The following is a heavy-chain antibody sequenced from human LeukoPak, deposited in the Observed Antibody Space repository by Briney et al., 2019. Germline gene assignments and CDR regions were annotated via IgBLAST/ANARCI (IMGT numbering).Heavy chain of an antibody. CDR1: GFTFSSYV. D-gene: IGHD2-21*02. J-gene: IGHJ4*02. CDR3: AKAPHIVVVTAILRFDY. CDR2: ICGSGGST. Sequence: GGSLRLSCAASGFTFSSYVMSWVRQAPGKGLEWVSAICGSGGSTNYADSVKGRVTISRDNSKTTLYLQMHSLRAEDTAVYYCAKAPHIVVVTAILRFDYWGQGTLVTVSS. V-gene: IGHV3-23*01.